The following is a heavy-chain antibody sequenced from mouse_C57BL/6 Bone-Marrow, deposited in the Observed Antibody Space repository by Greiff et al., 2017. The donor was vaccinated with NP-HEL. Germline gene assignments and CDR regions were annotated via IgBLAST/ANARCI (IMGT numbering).Heavy chain of an antibody. Sequence: EVHLKQSGAELLGPGASVRLSCKASGFTFTDAYLPWVKQRPEQGLEWIGWIDPGMGDTDYPSKFKGKATITADTSSNTAYRQLSSLTSEDTAVYYCTLYDGYSVDYWGQGTTLTVSS. D-gene: IGHD2-3*01. CDR2: IDPGMGDT. J-gene: IGHJ2*01. CDR1: GFTFTDAY. V-gene: IGHV14-4*01. CDR3: TLYDGYSVDY.